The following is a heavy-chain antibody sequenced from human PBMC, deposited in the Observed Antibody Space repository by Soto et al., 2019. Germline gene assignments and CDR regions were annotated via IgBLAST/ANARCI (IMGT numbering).Heavy chain of an antibody. Sequence: SETPSPPCTVSGGSLSRYYLSWVRPPPGEGLEWVGGIYYSGSTNYNPSLKSRVTISVDTSKNQFSLKLSSVTAADTAVYYCARSPLPYYDFWSGPGLILGNWFDPWGQGTLVTVSS. CDR3: ARSPLPYYDFWSGPGLILGNWFDP. V-gene: IGHV4-59*01. J-gene: IGHJ5*02. CDR2: IYYSGST. CDR1: GGSLSRYY. D-gene: IGHD3-3*01.